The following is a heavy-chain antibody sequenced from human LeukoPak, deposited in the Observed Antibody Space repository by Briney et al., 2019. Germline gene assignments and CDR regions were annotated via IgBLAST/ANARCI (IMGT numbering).Heavy chain of an antibody. J-gene: IGHJ4*02. CDR1: GGTFSNYA. D-gene: IGHD3-22*01. CDR2: IIPIFGTA. Sequence: SVKVSCKPSGGTFSNYAISWVRQAPGQGLEWMGGIIPIFGTANYAQKFQGRVTITADESTSTAYMELSSLRSEDTAVYYCARDGFPLGYYFDYWGQGTLVTVSS. V-gene: IGHV1-69*13. CDR3: ARDGFPLGYYFDY.